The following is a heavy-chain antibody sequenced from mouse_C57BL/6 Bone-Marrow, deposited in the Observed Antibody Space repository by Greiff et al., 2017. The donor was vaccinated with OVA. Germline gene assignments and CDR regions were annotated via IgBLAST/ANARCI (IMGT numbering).Heavy chain of an antibody. J-gene: IGHJ1*03. CDR3: TTTVVPSYWYFDV. D-gene: IGHD1-1*01. Sequence: VQLQQSGAELVRPGASVKLSCTASGFNIKDDYMHWVKQRPEQGLEWIGWIDPENGDTEYASKFQGKATITADTPSNTAYLQLSSLTSEDTAVYYCTTTVVPSYWYFDVWGTGTTVTVSS. V-gene: IGHV14-4*01. CDR1: GFNIKDDY. CDR2: IDPENGDT.